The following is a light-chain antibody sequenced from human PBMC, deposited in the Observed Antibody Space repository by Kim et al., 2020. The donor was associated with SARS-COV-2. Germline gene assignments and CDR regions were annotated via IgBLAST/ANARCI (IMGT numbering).Light chain of an antibody. CDR3: SAWDDSLSSVV. Sequence: LTVTKSCCGSSSDIGSKDVYSCQQQPGPAPTLLIDMNNQSPPGSPDRFSVSGSGTSDTLTISGLRTEAVADYDCSAWDDSLSSVVFGGGTQLTVL. V-gene: IGLV1-47*01. J-gene: IGLJ2*01. CDR2: MNN. CDR1: SSDIGSKD.